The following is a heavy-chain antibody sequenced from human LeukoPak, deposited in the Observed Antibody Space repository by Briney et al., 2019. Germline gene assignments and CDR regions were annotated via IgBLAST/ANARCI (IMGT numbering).Heavy chain of an antibody. V-gene: IGHV1-18*01. CDR3: ARLRAVAGSYYFDY. Sequence: ASVKVSCKASGHTFTSYGISWVRQAPGRGLEGMGLISAYNGNTNYAQKLQGRVTMTTDTSTSTAYMELRSLRSDDTAVYYCARLRAVAGSYYFDYWGQGTLVTVSS. J-gene: IGHJ4*02. CDR2: ISAYNGNT. D-gene: IGHD6-19*01. CDR1: GHTFTSYG.